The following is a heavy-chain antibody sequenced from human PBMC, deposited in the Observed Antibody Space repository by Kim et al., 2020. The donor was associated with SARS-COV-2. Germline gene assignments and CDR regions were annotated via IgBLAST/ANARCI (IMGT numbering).Heavy chain of an antibody. CDR2: ISYEGSKK. CDR1: GFTFNNFG. Sequence: GGSLRLSCAASGFTFNNFGMNWVRQAPGKGLEWVARISYEGSKKYYADSLKGRFTISRDSSKNTLYLQMDSLRPEDTAVYFCAKDTSFFMITVGGEAGGMDVWGQGTTVTV. CDR3: AKDTSFFMITVGGEAGGMDV. V-gene: IGHV3-30*18. J-gene: IGHJ6*02. D-gene: IGHD3-16*01.